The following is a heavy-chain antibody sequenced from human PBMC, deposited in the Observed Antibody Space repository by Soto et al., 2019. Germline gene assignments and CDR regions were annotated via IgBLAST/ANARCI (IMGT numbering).Heavy chain of an antibody. CDR1: GFTFSNAW. V-gene: IGHV3-15*01. CDR2: IKSKTDGGTT. J-gene: IGHJ4*02. D-gene: IGHD6-13*01. Sequence: PGGSLKLSFAASGFTFSNAWMSWVRQAPGKGLEWVVRIKSKTDGGTTDYTAPVKGRFTISRDDSKNTLYLQMNSLKTEDTAVYYCTTDARIAAAGTSHXWGQGTLVTVSX. CDR3: TTDARIAAAGTSHX.